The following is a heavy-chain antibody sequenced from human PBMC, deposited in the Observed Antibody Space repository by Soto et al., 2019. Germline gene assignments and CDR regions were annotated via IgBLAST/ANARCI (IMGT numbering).Heavy chain of an antibody. CDR1: GDTFTGDY. J-gene: IGHJ4*02. Sequence: ASVKVSCRASGDTFTGDYMHWLRQATGQGLEWMGIINPSGGSTSYAQKFQGRVTMTRETSTSTVYMELSSLRSEDTAVYYCARDAPYSYGRFDYWGQGTLVTVSS. CDR3: ARDAPYSYGRFDY. CDR2: INPSGGST. V-gene: IGHV1-46*01. D-gene: IGHD5-18*01.